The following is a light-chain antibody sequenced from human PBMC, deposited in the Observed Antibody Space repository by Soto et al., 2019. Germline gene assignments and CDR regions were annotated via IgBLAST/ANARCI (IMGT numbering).Light chain of an antibody. CDR1: QTISNC. J-gene: IGKJ1*01. V-gene: IGKV1-5*03. CDR2: KVT. CDR3: QQYYDYST. Sequence: DIQMTQSPSTLSASVGDRVTITCRANQTISNCLAWYQQKPGKTLILLIYKVTSLEIGLPVRFSGGGSGTEFTLTISSLQPDDFATYYCQQYYDYSTFGQGTKVDVK.